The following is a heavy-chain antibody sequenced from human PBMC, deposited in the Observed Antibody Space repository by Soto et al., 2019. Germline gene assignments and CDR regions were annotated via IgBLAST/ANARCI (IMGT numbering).Heavy chain of an antibody. D-gene: IGHD3-9*01. V-gene: IGHV3-9*01. J-gene: IGHJ4*02. CDR3: AKDLNPRPGGQAYFDWLFGD. CDR2: ISWNSGSI. Sequence: EVQLVESGGGLVQPGRSLRLSCAASGFTFDDYAMHWVRQAPGKGLEWVSGISWNSGSIGYADSVKGRFIISRDNAKNSLYLQMNSLRAEDTALYYCAKDLNPRPGGQAYFDWLFGDWGQGTLVTVSS. CDR1: GFTFDDYA.